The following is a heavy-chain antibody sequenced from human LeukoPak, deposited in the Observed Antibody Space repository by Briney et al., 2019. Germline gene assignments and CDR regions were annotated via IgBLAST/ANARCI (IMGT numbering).Heavy chain of an antibody. J-gene: IGHJ5*02. CDR2: ISAYNGNT. CDR3: ARDIAAAGSHPNWFDP. CDR1: GYTFTIYG. Sequence: ASVKVSCKASGYTFTIYGISWVRQAPGQGLEWMGWISAYNGNTNYAQKLQGRVTMTTDTSTSTAYMELRSLRSDDTAVYYCARDIAAAGSHPNWFDPWGQGTLVTVSS. V-gene: IGHV1-18*01. D-gene: IGHD6-13*01.